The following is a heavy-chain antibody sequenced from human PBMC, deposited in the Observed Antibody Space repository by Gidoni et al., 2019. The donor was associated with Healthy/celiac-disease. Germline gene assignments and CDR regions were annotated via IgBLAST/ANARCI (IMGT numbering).Heavy chain of an antibody. D-gene: IGHD3-10*01. Sequence: EVQLLESGGGLVQPGGSLRLSCAASGFTFSIYAMRWVRQAPGKGLEWVSAISGSGGSTYYADSVKGRFTISRDNSKNTLYLQMNSLRAEDTAVYYCASPYGSGSPPPGFDPWGQGTLVTVSS. CDR3: ASPYGSGSPPPGFDP. CDR2: ISGSGGST. CDR1: GFTFSIYA. J-gene: IGHJ5*02. V-gene: IGHV3-23*01.